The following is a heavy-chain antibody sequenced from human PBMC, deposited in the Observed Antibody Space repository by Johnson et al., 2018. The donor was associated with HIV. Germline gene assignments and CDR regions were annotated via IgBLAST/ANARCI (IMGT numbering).Heavy chain of an antibody. J-gene: IGHJ3*02. V-gene: IGHV3-23*04. D-gene: IGHD6-13*01. CDR3: ARAGRQQLVLDAFDI. CDR2: ISGSGGST. Sequence: VQLVESGGGVVQPGRSLRLSCAASGFTFSSYAMSWVRQAPGQGLEWVSAISGSGGSTYYADSVTGRFTISRDNSKNTLYLQMNSLRAEDTAVYYCARAGRQQLVLDAFDIWGQGTMVTVSS. CDR1: GFTFSSYA.